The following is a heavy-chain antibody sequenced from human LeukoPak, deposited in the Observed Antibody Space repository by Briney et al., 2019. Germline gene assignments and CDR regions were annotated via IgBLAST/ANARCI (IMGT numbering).Heavy chain of an antibody. D-gene: IGHD3-10*01. V-gene: IGHV3-21*01. CDR3: ARDAHYGSGSNDY. CDR1: GFTFSSYS. J-gene: IGHJ4*02. Sequence: PGGSLRLPCAASGFTFSSYSMNWVRQAPGKGLEWVSYYADSVKGRFTISRDNAKNSLYLQMNSLRAEDTAVYYCARDAHYGSGSNDYWGQGTLVTVSS.